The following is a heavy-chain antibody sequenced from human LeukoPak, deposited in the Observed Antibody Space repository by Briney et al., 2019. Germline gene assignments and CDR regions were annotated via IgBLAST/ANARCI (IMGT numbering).Heavy chain of an antibody. Sequence: GGSLRLSCAASGFTFSTYWMSWVRQAPGKGLEWVAIIKEDGSHKNYLDSVRGRFAISRDNDKNSLYLQMDSLRAEDAAMYYCARHPDAGTTDYWGQGTLVTVSS. D-gene: IGHD1-14*01. J-gene: IGHJ4*02. CDR2: IKEDGSHK. CDR3: ARHPDAGTTDY. CDR1: GFTFSTYW. V-gene: IGHV3-7*04.